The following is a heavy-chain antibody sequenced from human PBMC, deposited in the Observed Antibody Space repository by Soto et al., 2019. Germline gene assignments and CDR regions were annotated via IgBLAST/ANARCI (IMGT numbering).Heavy chain of an antibody. CDR1: PFSMYS. CDR2: ISSGSAYI. V-gene: IGHV3-21*06. CDR3: ARDQGGSYDSWFDP. Sequence: EVQVVESGGGLVKPGGSLRLSCTFPFSMYSMNWVRQAPGKGLEGVASISSGSAYIKYAESVKGRFTISRDNAKNSRHLQMNSLRAEDTAIYHCARDQGGSYDSWFDPWGQGTLVTRLL. D-gene: IGHD1-26*01. J-gene: IGHJ5*02.